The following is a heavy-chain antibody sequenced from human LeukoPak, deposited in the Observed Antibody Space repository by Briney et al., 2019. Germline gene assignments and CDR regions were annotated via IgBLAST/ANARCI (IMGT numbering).Heavy chain of an antibody. Sequence: GGSLRLSCAASGFTFSSYAMSWVRQAPGKGLEWVSAISGSGGSTYYADSVKGRCTISRDNSKNTLYLQMNSLRAEDTAVYYCAKKTESVVGPAAGGGGAFDIWGQGTMVTVSS. CDR1: GFTFSSYA. CDR2: ISGSGGST. D-gene: IGHD2-2*01. CDR3: AKKTESVVGPAAGGGGAFDI. J-gene: IGHJ3*02. V-gene: IGHV3-23*01.